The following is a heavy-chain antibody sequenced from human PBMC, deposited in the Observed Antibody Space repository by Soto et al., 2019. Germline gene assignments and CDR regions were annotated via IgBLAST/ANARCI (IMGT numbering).Heavy chain of an antibody. J-gene: IGHJ3*01. CDR1: GDSISSGSDS. CDR3: ARATQYYFVRSGYTTRPHFAFDL. CDR2: TYPRGYA. V-gene: IGHV4-30-2*01. Sequence: QLQLQESGSGLVKPTQTLSLSCAISGDSISSGSDSWNWIRQPPGKGLEWIGYTYPRGYAYHNPSLKIRVTISVDMSKNQFSLQLRSVTAADTAVYYCARATQYYFVRSGYTTRPHFAFDLWGQGTMVTVSS. D-gene: IGHD3-22*01.